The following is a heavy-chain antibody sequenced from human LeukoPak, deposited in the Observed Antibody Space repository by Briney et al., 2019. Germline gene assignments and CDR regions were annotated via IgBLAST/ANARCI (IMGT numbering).Heavy chain of an antibody. D-gene: IGHD3-10*01. Sequence: PSETLSLTCTVSGGSISSYYWSWIRQPPGKGLEWIGYIYYSGSTNYNPPLKSRVTISVDTSKNQFSLKLSSVTAADTAVYYCARDPLDYYGSGSYAFDIWGRGTMVTVSS. CDR3: ARDPLDYYGSGSYAFDI. CDR1: GGSISSYY. V-gene: IGHV4-59*01. CDR2: IYYSGST. J-gene: IGHJ3*02.